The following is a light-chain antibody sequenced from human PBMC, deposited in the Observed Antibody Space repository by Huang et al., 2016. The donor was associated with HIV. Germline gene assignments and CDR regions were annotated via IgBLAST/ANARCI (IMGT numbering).Light chain of an antibody. Sequence: EIVMTQSPDTLSVSPGARATLSCRASQSVRDKLAWYQQKPGQAPRLLLHATATRAACVPARFSGSVSGTEFTLTISSLQSEDCGVYYCQQYESWPPLTFGGGTKVEIK. CDR3: QQYESWPPLT. J-gene: IGKJ4*01. V-gene: IGKV3-15*01. CDR2: ATA. CDR1: QSVRDK.